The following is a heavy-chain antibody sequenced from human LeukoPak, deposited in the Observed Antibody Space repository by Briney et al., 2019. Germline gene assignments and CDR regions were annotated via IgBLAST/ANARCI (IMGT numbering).Heavy chain of an antibody. CDR3: ARDNGSGTYSSDAFDI. D-gene: IGHD1-26*01. V-gene: IGHV4-4*07. CDR1: GGSISSYY. Sequence: SETLSLTCTVSGGSISSYYWSWIRQPAGKGLEWIGRIYTSGSTNYNPSLKSRVTMSVDTSKNQFSLKLSSVTAADTAVYYCARDNGSGTYSSDAFDIWGQGTMVTVSS. CDR2: IYTSGST. J-gene: IGHJ3*02.